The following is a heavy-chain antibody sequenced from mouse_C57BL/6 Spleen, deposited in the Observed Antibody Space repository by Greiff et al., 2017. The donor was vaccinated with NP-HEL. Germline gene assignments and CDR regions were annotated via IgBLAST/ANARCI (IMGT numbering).Heavy chain of an antibody. Sequence: QVHVKQSGAELARPGASVKLSCKASGYTFTSYGISWVKQRTGPGLGWIGEIYPRSGNTYYNEKFKGKATLTADKSSSTAYMELRSLTSEDSAVYFCARRADGSSSGYFDVWGTGTTVTVSS. V-gene: IGHV1-81*01. J-gene: IGHJ1*03. CDR2: IYPRSGNT. D-gene: IGHD1-1*01. CDR3: ARRADGSSSGYFDV. CDR1: GYTFTSYG.